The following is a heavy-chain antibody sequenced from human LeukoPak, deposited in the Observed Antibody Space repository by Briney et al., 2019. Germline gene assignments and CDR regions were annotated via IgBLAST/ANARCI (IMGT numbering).Heavy chain of an antibody. V-gene: IGHV4-34*01. CDR2: INHSGST. CDR3: ARHPRKYCSSTSCYARNAFDI. Sequence: SETLSLTCAVYGGSFGGYYWSWIRQPPGKGLEWIGEINHSGSTNYNPSLKSRVTISVGTSKNQFSLKLSSVTAADTAVYYCARHPRKYCSSTSCYARNAFDIWGQGTMVTVSS. J-gene: IGHJ3*02. CDR1: GGSFGGYY. D-gene: IGHD2-2*01.